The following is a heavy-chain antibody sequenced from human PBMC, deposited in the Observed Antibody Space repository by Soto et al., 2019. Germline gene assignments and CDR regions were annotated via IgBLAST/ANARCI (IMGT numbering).Heavy chain of an antibody. CDR1: GGTFSSYA. CDR3: ASSRRYYYDSSGYYYPTLDY. V-gene: IGHV1-69*01. D-gene: IGHD3-22*01. J-gene: IGHJ4*02. CDR2: IIPIFGTA. Sequence: VQLVQSGAEVKKPGSSVKVSCKASGGTFSSYAISWVRQAPGQGLEWMGGIIPIFGTANYAQKFQGRVTITADESTSTAYMELSSLRSEDTAVYYCASSRRYYYDSSGYYYPTLDYWGQGTLVTVSS.